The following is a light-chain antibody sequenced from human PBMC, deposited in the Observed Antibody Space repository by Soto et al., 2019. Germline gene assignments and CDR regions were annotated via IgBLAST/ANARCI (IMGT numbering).Light chain of an antibody. CDR3: CSYAGSSTYV. J-gene: IGLJ1*01. Sequence: QSALTQPASVSGSPGQSITISCTGTSSDVGIYNLVSWYQQYPGKAPKLIIYEGSKRPSGVSHRFSGSKAGNTASLTVYGLQAEDEADYYCCSYAGSSTYVFGTGTKLTVL. V-gene: IGLV2-23*01. CDR2: EGS. CDR1: SSDVGIYNL.